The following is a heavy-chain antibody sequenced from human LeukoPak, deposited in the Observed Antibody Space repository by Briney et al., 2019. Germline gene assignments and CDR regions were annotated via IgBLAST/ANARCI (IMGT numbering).Heavy chain of an antibody. CDR2: ITGSGGRT. V-gene: IGHV3-23*01. CDR3: AKEYTGTFSPFPSYFDN. D-gene: IGHD1-26*01. CDR1: GFSFGGYT. Sequence: GGSLRLSCAASGFSFGGYTMHWVRQAPGKGLEWVSAITGSGGRTYYADSVKGRFTISRDNSKNTLYLQMNSLRAEDTAIYYCAKEYTGTFSPFPSYFDNWGQGTLVTVSS. J-gene: IGHJ4*02.